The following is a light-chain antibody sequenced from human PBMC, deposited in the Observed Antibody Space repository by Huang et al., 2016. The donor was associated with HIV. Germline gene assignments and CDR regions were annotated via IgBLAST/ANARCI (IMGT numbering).Light chain of an antibody. J-gene: IGKJ5*01. CDR1: QSFLYSSTNKNL. Sequence: DIVMTQSPDSLAVSLGERATINCKSSQSFLYSSTNKNLLGWYRQKPGKPPKLLIYWASTRESGVPDRFSGSGSGTDFTLTISSLQAEDVAVYYCHQYFSPPPTFGQGTRLEIK. CDR3: HQYFSPPPT. CDR2: WAS. V-gene: IGKV4-1*01.